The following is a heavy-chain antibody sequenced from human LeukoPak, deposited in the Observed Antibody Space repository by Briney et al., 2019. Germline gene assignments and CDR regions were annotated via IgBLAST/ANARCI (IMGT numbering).Heavy chain of an antibody. V-gene: IGHV4-59*01. J-gene: IGHJ5*02. CDR2: IYYTGST. CDR3: ARKAAAGIPPLYNWFDP. Sequence: SETLSLTCTVSGGSITNYYWSWFRQPPGKGLGWIGYIYYTGSTNYNPSLRSRVTISVDTSKNQLSPKLTSVTPADTAVYYCARKAAAGIPPLYNWFDPWSQGTLVTVSA. CDR1: GGSITNYY. D-gene: IGHD6-13*01.